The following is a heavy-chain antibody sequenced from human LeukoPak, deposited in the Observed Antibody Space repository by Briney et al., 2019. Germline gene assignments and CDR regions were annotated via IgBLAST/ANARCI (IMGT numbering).Heavy chain of an antibody. J-gene: IGHJ4*02. V-gene: IGHV1-69*04. CDR1: GGTFSSYA. CDR2: IIPILGIA. D-gene: IGHD6-19*01. Sequence: SVKVSCKASGGTFSSYAISWVRQAPGQGLEWMGRIIPILGIANYAQKFQGRVTITADKSTSTAYMELSSLRSEDTAVYYCARVSSSGWREIDYWGQGALVTVSS. CDR3: ARVSSSGWREIDY.